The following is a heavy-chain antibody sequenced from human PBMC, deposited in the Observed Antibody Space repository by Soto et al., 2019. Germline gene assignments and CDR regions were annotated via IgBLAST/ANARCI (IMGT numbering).Heavy chain of an antibody. CDR1: GGLLSSSSYY. CDR2: IYYSGST. D-gene: IGHD6-13*01. CDR3: AIPKTRGAAAGNGRFDP. J-gene: IGHJ5*02. Sequence: SETRCLSCTVSGGLLSSSSYYLGWIRQPPGKGLEWIGSIYYSGSTYYNPSLKSRVTISVDTSKNQFSLKLSSVTAADTAMYYCAIPKTRGAAAGNGRFDPRGQGSLVT. V-gene: IGHV4-39*01.